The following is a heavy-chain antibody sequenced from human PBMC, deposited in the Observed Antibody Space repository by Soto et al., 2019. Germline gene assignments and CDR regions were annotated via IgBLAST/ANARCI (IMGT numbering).Heavy chain of an antibody. D-gene: IGHD2-2*01. Sequence: ASVKVSCKASGYTFTGYYMHWVRQAPGQGLEWMGWINPNSGGTNYAQKFQGWVTMTRDTSISTAYMELSRLRSDDTAVYYCARDRRDVVVPAAHPYYYGMDVWGQGTTVTV. CDR3: ARDRRDVVVPAAHPYYYGMDV. CDR2: INPNSGGT. J-gene: IGHJ6*02. CDR1: GYTFTGYY. V-gene: IGHV1-2*04.